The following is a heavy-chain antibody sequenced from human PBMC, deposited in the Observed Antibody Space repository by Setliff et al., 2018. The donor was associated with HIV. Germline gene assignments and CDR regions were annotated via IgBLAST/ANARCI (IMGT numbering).Heavy chain of an antibody. CDR3: ARDPAPSSSASYFQH. V-gene: IGHV1-2*06. J-gene: IGHJ1*01. D-gene: IGHD6-6*01. Sequence: ASVKVSCKASGYTFTGYYVHWVRQAPGQGLEWVGRINPNSGDTTYAQKFQGRVTMTRDTSTSTVYMELSSLRSEDTAVYYCARDPAPSSSASYFQHWGQGTPVTVSS. CDR2: INPNSGDT. CDR1: GYTFTGYY.